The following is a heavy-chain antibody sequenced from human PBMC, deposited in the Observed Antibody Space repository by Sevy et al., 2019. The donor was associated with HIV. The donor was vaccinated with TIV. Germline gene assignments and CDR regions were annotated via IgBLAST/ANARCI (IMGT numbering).Heavy chain of an antibody. D-gene: IGHD5-18*01. J-gene: IGHJ3*02. V-gene: IGHV4-34*01. Sequence: QSQTLSLTCAVYGGSFSGYYWSWIRQPPGKGLEWIGEINHSGSTNYNPSLKSRVTISVDTSKNQFSLKLSSVTAADTAVYYCARGDGWIQLWLRAAFDIWGQGTMVTVSS. CDR3: ARGDGWIQLWLRAAFDI. CDR2: INHSGST. CDR1: GGSFSGYY.